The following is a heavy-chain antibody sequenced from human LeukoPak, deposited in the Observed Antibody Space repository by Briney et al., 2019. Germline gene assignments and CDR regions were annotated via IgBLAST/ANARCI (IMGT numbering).Heavy chain of an antibody. V-gene: IGHV1-18*01. Sequence: ASVKVSCKASGYTFTSYGISWVRQAPGQGLEWMGWISAYNGNTNYAQKLQGRVTMTTDTSTSTAYMELRSLRSEDTAVYYCARDRIRGPPADYWGQGTLVTVSS. CDR2: ISAYNGNT. CDR3: ARDRIRGPPADY. J-gene: IGHJ4*02. CDR1: GYTFTSYG. D-gene: IGHD3-3*02.